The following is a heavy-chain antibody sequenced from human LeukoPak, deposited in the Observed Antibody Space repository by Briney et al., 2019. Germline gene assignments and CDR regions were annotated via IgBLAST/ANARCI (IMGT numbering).Heavy chain of an antibody. CDR3: AKRGTGSEKTQWLVPGLDY. D-gene: IGHD6-19*01. J-gene: IGHJ4*02. V-gene: IGHV3-23*01. Sequence: PGGSLRLSCAASGFTFSSYAMSGVRQAPGKGVEGVSAISGSGGSTYYADSVKGRFTISRDNSKNTLYLQMDSLRAEDTAVYYCAKRGTGSEKTQWLVPGLDYWGQGTLVTVSS. CDR1: GFTFSSYA. CDR2: ISGSGGST.